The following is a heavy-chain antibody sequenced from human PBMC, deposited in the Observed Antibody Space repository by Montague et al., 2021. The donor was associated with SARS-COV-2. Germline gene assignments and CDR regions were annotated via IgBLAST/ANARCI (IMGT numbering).Heavy chain of an antibody. CDR3: AIDHMTILFMVYYYSMDI. CDR1: GGSISSYY. V-gene: IGHV4-4*07. Sequence: SETLSLTCTVSGGSISSYYWSWIRQPAGKGLEWIGRIYPSGSTKYNPSLKSRVTMSVDTSKNQFSLKLSSVTAADTAVYYCAIDHMTILFMVYYYSMDIWGQGTTVTVSS. D-gene: IGHD4/OR15-4a*01. J-gene: IGHJ6*02. CDR2: IYPSGST.